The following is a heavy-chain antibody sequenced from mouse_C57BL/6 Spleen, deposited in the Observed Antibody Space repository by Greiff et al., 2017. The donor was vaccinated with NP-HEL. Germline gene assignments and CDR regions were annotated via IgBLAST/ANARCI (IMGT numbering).Heavy chain of an antibody. D-gene: IGHD2-5*01. CDR3: ASSYYSNYDY. CDR2: ISDGGSYT. CDR1: GFTFSSYA. J-gene: IGHJ2*01. V-gene: IGHV5-4*03. Sequence: EVKLVESGGGLVKPGGSLKLSCAASGFTFSSYAMSWVRQTPEKRLEWVATISDGGSYTYYPDNVKGRFTISRDNAKNNLYLQMSHLKSEDTAMYYCASSYYSNYDYWGQGTTLTVSS.